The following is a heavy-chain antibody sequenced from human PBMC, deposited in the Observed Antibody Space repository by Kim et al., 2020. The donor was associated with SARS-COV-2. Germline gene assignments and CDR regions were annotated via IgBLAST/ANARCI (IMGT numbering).Heavy chain of an antibody. J-gene: IGHJ6*03. V-gene: IGHV4-59*08. D-gene: IGHD3-3*01. CDR2: IYYTGST. CDR3: ARLSGSTIFGVVTDYYMDV. CDR1: NGSISSNY. Sequence: SETLSLTCTVSNGSISSNYWSWIRQPPGKGLEWIGYIYYTGSTNYNPSVKSRVTVSIDTSKNQFSLKLSSVTAADTAVYYCARLSGSTIFGVVTDYYMDVWGKGATVTVSS.